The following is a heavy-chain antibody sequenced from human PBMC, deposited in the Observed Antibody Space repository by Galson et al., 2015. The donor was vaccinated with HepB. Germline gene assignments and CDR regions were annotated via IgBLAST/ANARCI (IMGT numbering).Heavy chain of an antibody. CDR3: AGPSGGRLQSDYSYAVDL. V-gene: IGHV5-10-1*01. D-gene: IGHD4-11*01. J-gene: IGHJ6*02. CDR2: IDPNDSYT. Sequence: QSGAEVKKPGESLRISCKGSGYIFSTHWINWVRQMPGRGLEWMGRIDPNDSYTHYSPSFQGHVTILADKSISTAYLQWRSLKASDTAMYYCAGPSGGRLQSDYSYAVDLWGQGTTVTVSS. CDR1: GYIFSTHW.